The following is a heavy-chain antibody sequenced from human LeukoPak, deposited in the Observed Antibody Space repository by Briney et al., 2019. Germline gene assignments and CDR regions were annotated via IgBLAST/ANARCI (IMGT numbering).Heavy chain of an antibody. D-gene: IGHD2-15*01. V-gene: IGHV3-33*01. J-gene: IGHJ4*02. CDR1: GFTFSNYD. CDR3: ARELRDNYDY. CDR2: IWFDGSNK. Sequence: PGRSLRPSCAASGFTFSNYDMHWLPQAPGKGLEWVAVIWFDGSNKYYADSVKGRFPISRNSSKKTLYLQMNSLRAEDTAVYYCARELRDNYDYWGQGTLVIVSS.